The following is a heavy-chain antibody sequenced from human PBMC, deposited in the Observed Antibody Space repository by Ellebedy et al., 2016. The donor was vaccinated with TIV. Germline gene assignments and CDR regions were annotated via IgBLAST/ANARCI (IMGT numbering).Heavy chain of an antibody. J-gene: IGHJ4*02. D-gene: IGHD6-13*01. CDR1: GGTFSSYA. V-gene: IGHV1-69*13. Sequence: AASVKVSCKASGGTFSSYAISWVRQAPGQGLEWMGGIIPIFGTANYAQKFQGRVTITADESTSTAYMELSSLRSEDTAVYYCARVKGQQLVYGDWGQGTLVTVSS. CDR3: ARVKGQQLVYGD. CDR2: IIPIFGTA.